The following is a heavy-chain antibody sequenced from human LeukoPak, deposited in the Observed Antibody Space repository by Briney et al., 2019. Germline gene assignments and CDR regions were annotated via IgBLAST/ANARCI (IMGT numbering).Heavy chain of an antibody. Sequence: GGSLRLSCAASGFTFSSYGMHWVRQAPGKGLEWVSALYSGANTYYADSVKGRFTIPRDNSKNTLYLQMNSLRADDTAVYYCARAVAYYYVSGNYYPGAFDIWGQGTMVTVSS. CDR2: LYSGANT. V-gene: IGHV3-53*01. CDR3: ARAVAYYYVSGNYYPGAFDI. J-gene: IGHJ3*02. CDR1: GFTFSSYG. D-gene: IGHD3-10*01.